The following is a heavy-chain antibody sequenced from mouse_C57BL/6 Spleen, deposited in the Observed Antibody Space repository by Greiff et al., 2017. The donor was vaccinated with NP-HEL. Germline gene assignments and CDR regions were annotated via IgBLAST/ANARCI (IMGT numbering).Heavy chain of an antibody. CDR1: GYAFSSSW. J-gene: IGHJ2*01. V-gene: IGHV1-82*01. Sequence: QVQLKESGPELVKPGASVKISCKASGYAFSSSWMNWVKQRPGKGLEWIGRIYPGDGDTNYNGKFKGKATLTADKSSSTAYMQLSSLTSEDSAVYFCARTAFDYWGQGTTLTVSS. CDR3: ARTAFDY. CDR2: IYPGDGDT.